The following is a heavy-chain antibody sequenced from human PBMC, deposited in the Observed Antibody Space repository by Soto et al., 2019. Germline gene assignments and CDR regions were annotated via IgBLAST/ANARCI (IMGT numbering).Heavy chain of an antibody. CDR1: GGRNIRDGYY. J-gene: IGHJ4*02. Sequence: TLSLSCTVAGGRNIRDGYYWSWIRQHPGKGLEWIAYISYSGSSYSNPSLKSRVTISADTSKNQFSMRLTSVTAADTAVYFCAGATPASSAEFWGQGTLVTVSS. D-gene: IGHD2-2*01. CDR3: AGATPASSAEF. V-gene: IGHV4-31*03. CDR2: ISYSGSS.